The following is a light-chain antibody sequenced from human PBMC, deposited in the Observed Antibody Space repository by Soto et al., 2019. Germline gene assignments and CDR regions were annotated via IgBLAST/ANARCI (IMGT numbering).Light chain of an antibody. CDR3: SSDTSSSTLGWV. CDR1: SSDVGGYNY. V-gene: IGLV2-14*01. CDR2: DVS. Sequence: QSALTQPASVSGSPGQSITISCTGTSSDVGGYNYVSWYQQHPGKAPKLMIYDVSNRPSGVSNRFSGSKSGNTASLTISGLQAEDEADYYCSSDTSSSTLGWVFGGGTELTVL. J-gene: IGLJ3*02.